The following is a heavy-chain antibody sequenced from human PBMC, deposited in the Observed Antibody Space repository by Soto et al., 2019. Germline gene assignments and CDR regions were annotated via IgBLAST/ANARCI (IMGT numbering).Heavy chain of an antibody. J-gene: IGHJ4*02. Sequence: QVQLQESGPGLVKPSETLSLTCTVSGDSMSGFYWSWIRQTPGKGLEWIGYINYVGRTSYYSPSLQSRVTISLDSSKNQSSLILSSVTAADTAVYFCARFRRNYFDYWGQGTLVTVSS. V-gene: IGHV4-59*01. CDR1: GDSMSGFY. D-gene: IGHD3-10*01. CDR2: INYVGRTS. CDR3: ARFRRNYFDY.